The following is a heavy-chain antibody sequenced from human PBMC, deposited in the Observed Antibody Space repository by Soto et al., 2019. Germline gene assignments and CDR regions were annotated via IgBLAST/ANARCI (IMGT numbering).Heavy chain of an antibody. D-gene: IGHD2-21*02. CDR1: GDTFTNYY. CDR3: ARGGLVVVVTAAFDS. CDR2: VNPSGGHT. Sequence: QVQLMQSGAEVKKPGASVKVSCKASGDTFTNYYIHWVRQAPGQGLEWMGTVNPSGGHTTYSQNFLGPFTTTRDTSTSSLYMELTSLTSDDTAVLYCARGGLVVVVTAAFDSWGQGTLVTVSS. V-gene: IGHV1-46*01. J-gene: IGHJ4*02.